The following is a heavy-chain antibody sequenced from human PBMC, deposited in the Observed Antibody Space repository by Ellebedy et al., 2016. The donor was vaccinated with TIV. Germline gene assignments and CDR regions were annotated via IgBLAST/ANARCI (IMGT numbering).Heavy chain of an antibody. Sequence: AASVKVSCKTSGYTFTSYGVSWVRQAPGQGLEWMGWISGLNGKTKYARTVQGRVILTTDTAARTVYMELTSLRSDDTAVYYCARDNTVGGTNWFDPWGQGTLVIVSS. CDR3: ARDNTVGGTNWFDP. CDR1: GYTFTSYG. D-gene: IGHD6-19*01. CDR2: ISGLNGKT. J-gene: IGHJ5*02. V-gene: IGHV1-18*01.